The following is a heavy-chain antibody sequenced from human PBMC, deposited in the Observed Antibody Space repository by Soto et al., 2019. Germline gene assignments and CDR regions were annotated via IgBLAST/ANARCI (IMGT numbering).Heavy chain of an antibody. CDR3: AKDGGKDYYFDY. D-gene: IGHD3-16*01. V-gene: IGHV3-23*01. CDR2: ISGSGGST. Sequence: PGGSLRLSCAASGFTFSSYAMSWVRQAPGKGLEWVSAISGSGGSTYYADSVKGRFTISRDNSKNTLYLQMNSLRAGDTAVYYCAKDGGKDYYFDYWGRGTLVTVSS. CDR1: GFTFSSYA. J-gene: IGHJ4*02.